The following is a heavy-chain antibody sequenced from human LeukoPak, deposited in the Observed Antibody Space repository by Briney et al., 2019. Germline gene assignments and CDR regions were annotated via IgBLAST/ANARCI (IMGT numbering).Heavy chain of an antibody. CDR3: ARGPGKLGAAPDLTQEGGYYYYYGMDV. CDR1: GGSISSGGYY. CDR2: IYYSGST. D-gene: IGHD6-13*01. V-gene: IGHV4-31*03. Sequence: ASETLSLTCTVSGGSISSGGYYWSWIRQHPGKGLEWIGNIYYSGSTYYNPSLKSRVTISVDTSKNQFSLKLSSVTAADTAVYYCARGPGKLGAAPDLTQEGGYYYYYGMDVWGQGTTVTVSS. J-gene: IGHJ6*02.